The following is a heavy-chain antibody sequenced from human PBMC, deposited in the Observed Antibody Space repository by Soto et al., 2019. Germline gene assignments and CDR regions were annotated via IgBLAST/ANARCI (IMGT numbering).Heavy chain of an antibody. D-gene: IGHD3-16*01. CDR3: ARGDWSLWFGKIPDIY. J-gene: IGHJ4*02. V-gene: IGHV3-21*01. CDR2: ISRSSGYI. CDR1: GFTSGSYS. Sequence: GGSLRLSCVASGFTSGSYSMNWVRQAQGKGLEWVSSISRSSGYIYYADSVKGRFTTSRDNAKNSLNLQMNSLRAEDTAVYYCARGDWSLWFGKIPDIYWGLGTLVTVSS.